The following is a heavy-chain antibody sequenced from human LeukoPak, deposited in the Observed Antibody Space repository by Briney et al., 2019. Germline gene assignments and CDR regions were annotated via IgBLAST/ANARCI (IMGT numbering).Heavy chain of an antibody. CDR2: IRYDGSNK. CDR1: GFTFSSYG. J-gene: IGHJ4*02. D-gene: IGHD1-26*01. CDR3: AKDLSASGSYYVPFDD. Sequence: GGSLRLSCAASGFTFSSYGMHWVRQAPGKGLEWVAFIRYDGSNKYYADSVKGRFTISRDNSKNTLYLQMNSLRAEDTAVYYCAKDLSASGSYYVPFDDWGQGTLVTVSS. V-gene: IGHV3-30*02.